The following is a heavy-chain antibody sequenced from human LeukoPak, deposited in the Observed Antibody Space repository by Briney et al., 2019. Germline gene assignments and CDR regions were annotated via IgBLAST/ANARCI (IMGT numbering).Heavy chain of an antibody. CDR1: TYSISSGYY. D-gene: IGHD3-22*01. Sequence: SETLSLTCAVSTYSISSGYYWGWIRQPPGKGLEWIGSIYHSGSTYYNPSVKSRVTISVDTSRNQFSLKLSSVTAADTAVYYCARLDYYDRSGYPGYRYFDLWGRGTLVTVSS. CDR2: IYHSGST. J-gene: IGHJ2*01. CDR3: ARLDYYDRSGYPGYRYFDL. V-gene: IGHV4-38-2*01.